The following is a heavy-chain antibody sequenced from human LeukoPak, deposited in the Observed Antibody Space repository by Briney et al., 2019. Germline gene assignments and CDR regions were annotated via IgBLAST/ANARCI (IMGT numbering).Heavy chain of an antibody. CDR1: GGSISSSSYY. V-gene: IGHV4-39*01. Sequence: TPSETLSLTCTVSGGSISSSSYYWGWIRQPPGKGLEWIGSIYYSGSTYYNPSLKSRVTISVDTSKNQFSLKLSSVTAADTAAYYCARGSTVTAFDPWGQGTLVTVSS. J-gene: IGHJ5*02. CDR2: IYYSGST. CDR3: ARGSTVTAFDP. D-gene: IGHD4-17*01.